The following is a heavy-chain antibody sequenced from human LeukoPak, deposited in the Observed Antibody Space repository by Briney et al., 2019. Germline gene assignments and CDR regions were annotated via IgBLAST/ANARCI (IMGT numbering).Heavy chain of an antibody. Sequence: GGSLRLSCAASGFTLSHYSMNWLRQAPGKGLEWVSSISSSSSYIYYADSVKGRFTISRDNAKNSLYLQMNSLRAEDTAVYYCARSELVVTATSDYWGQGTLVTVSS. J-gene: IGHJ4*02. CDR3: ARSELVVTATSDY. CDR1: GFTLSHYS. V-gene: IGHV3-21*01. D-gene: IGHD2-21*02. CDR2: ISSSSSYI.